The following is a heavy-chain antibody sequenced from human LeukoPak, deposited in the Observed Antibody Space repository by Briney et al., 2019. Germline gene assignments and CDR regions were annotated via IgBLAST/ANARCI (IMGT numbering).Heavy chain of an antibody. D-gene: IGHD3-22*01. V-gene: IGHV3-23*01. CDR1: GFSFSSYA. CDR2: ISGSGGST. J-gene: IGHJ4*02. CDR3: AKTEGITMIVVVITTLYYFDY. Sequence: GGSLRLSCAASGFSFSSYAMSWVRQAPGKGLEWVSAISGSGGSTYYADSVKGRFTISRDNSKNTLYLQMNSLRAEDTAVYYCAKTEGITMIVVVITTLYYFDYWGQGTLVTVSS.